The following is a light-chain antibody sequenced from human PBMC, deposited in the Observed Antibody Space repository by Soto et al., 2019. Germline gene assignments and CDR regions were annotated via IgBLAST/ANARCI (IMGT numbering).Light chain of an antibody. V-gene: IGKV3-20*01. J-gene: IGKJ2*01. CDR2: GAS. CDR3: QQYGSSPMYT. Sequence: EIVLTQSPGTLSLSPGERATLSCRASQSVSSSYLAWYQQKPGQAPRLLIYGASRRATGIPDRCSGSGSGTAFTLTISRLEPEDFAVYYCQQYGSSPMYTFGQGTKLEIK. CDR1: QSVSSSY.